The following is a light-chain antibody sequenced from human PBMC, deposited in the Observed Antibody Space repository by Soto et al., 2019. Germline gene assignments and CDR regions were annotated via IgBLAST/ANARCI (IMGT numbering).Light chain of an antibody. J-gene: IGKJ5*01. Sequence: DIQMTQSPCSLFASVGDRVTITCQATQDINIYLNWYQQNPGKAPNLLIYDASNLEIGVPSRFSGSGSGTHFTFTISSLQTEDIGTYYCQQYDILPITFGRGTRLEI. V-gene: IGKV1-33*01. CDR2: DAS. CDR1: QDINIY. CDR3: QQYDILPIT.